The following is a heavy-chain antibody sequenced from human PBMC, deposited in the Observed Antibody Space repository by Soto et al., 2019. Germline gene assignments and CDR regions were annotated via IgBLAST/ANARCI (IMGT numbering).Heavy chain of an antibody. J-gene: IGHJ4*02. V-gene: IGHV4-31*03. Sequence: SETLSLTCTVSGGSSSRTGYYWGWIRQSPGKGLEWIGYIYYSGSTSYNPSLKRRLTISVDTSKTQFSLNLGSVTAADTAVYYCARGVIHWGQGTLVTVSS. CDR1: GGSSSRTGYY. CDR2: IYYSGST. CDR3: ARGVIH. D-gene: IGHD3-16*02.